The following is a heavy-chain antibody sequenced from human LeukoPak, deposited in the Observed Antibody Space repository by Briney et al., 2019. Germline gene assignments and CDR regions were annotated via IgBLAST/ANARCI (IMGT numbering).Heavy chain of an antibody. CDR3: ARGRLRGSSDY. J-gene: IGHJ4*02. Sequence: GGSLRLSCAASGFTFSSYWMSWVHQAPGKGLEWVANIKQDGSEKYYVDSVKGRFTISRDNAKNSLYLQMNSLRAEDTAVYYCARGRLRGSSDYWGQGTLVTVSS. CDR2: IKQDGSEK. D-gene: IGHD2-2*01. CDR1: GFTFSSYW. V-gene: IGHV3-7*01.